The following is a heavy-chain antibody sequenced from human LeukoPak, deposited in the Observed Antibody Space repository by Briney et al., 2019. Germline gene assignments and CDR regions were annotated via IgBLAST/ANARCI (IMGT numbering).Heavy chain of an antibody. Sequence: SETLSLTCAVYGGTFSGYYWSWNRQPPGKGLEWIGEINHSGSTNYIPSLKSRVTISVDTSKNQFSLKPSSVTAADTAVYYCARQTGSGLFILPGGQGTLVTVSS. D-gene: IGHD3/OR15-3a*01. V-gene: IGHV4-34*01. CDR2: INHSGST. CDR3: ARQTGSGLFILP. J-gene: IGHJ4*02. CDR1: GGTFSGYY.